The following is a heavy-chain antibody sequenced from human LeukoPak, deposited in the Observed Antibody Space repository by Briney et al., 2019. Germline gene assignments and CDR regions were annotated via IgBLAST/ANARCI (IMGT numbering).Heavy chain of an antibody. CDR2: ISFDGDNE. Sequence: GGSLRLSCVASGFTFSMYALHWVRQAPGKGLEWVAGISFDGDNEKYADSVKGRFTISRDDSTSTLVLQMSGLRPEDTAAYYCVRDLPHSFLGNYLLGVDYWGQGTLVTVSS. D-gene: IGHD3-16*02. CDR3: VRDLPHSFLGNYLLGVDY. J-gene: IGHJ4*02. CDR1: GFTFSMYA. V-gene: IGHV3-30*04.